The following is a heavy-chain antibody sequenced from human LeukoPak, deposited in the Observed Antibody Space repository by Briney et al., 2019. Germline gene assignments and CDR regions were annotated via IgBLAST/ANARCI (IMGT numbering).Heavy chain of an antibody. D-gene: IGHD5-18*01. CDR3: ARRTDTRGYRRFDS. CDR1: GGSISSSSYY. Sequence: PSETLSLTCTVSGGSISSSSYYWGWIRQPPGKGLEWIGEINHSGSTNYNPSLKSRVTISVDTSENQFSLKLSAVTAADTALYYCARRTDTRGYRRFDSWGQGTLVTVSS. CDR2: INHSGST. J-gene: IGHJ4*02. V-gene: IGHV4-39*07.